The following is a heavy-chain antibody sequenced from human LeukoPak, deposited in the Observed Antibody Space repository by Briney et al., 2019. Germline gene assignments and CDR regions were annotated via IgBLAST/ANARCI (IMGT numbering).Heavy chain of an antibody. CDR1: GGSISSSSYY. V-gene: IGHV4-39*01. D-gene: IGHD6-6*01. CDR2: IYYSGST. Sequence: SETLSLTCTVSGGSISSSSYYWGWIRHPPGKGLEWIGNIYYSGSTYYNPSLKSRVTISVDTSKNQFSLKLSSVTAADTAVYYCARGDLKYSSSSDYYYYMDVWGKGTTVTVFS. CDR3: ARGDLKYSSSSDYYYYMDV. J-gene: IGHJ6*03.